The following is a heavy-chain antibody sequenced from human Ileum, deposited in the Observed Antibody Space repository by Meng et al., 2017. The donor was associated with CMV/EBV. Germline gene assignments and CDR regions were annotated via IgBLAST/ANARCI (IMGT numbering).Heavy chain of an antibody. CDR1: GASIRSYC. J-gene: IGHJ5*02. V-gene: IGHV4-4*07. Sequence: QAALKGAGPGLVKPSETLSLTCSVSGASIRSYCWSWIRQPAGKGLEWIGRFTARGNTNYNPSLKSRVTMSLDTSLNQFSLRLNSVTAADTAVYYCARDVIRDDTGSWFDPWGQGTLVTVSS. D-gene: IGHD3-9*01. CDR2: FTARGNT. CDR3: ARDVIRDDTGSWFDP.